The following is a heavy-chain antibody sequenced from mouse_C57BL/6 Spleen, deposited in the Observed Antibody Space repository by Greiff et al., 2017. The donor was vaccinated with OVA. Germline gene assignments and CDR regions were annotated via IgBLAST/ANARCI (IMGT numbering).Heavy chain of an antibody. V-gene: IGHV1-26*01. CDR3: ARGDNNCFDY. Sequence: EVQLQQSGPELVKPGASVKISCKASGYTFTDYYMNWVKQSHGKSLEWIGDINPNNGGTSYNQKFKGKATLTVDKSSSTAYMELRSLTSEDSAVYYCARGDNNCFDYWGQGTTLTVSS. D-gene: IGHD2-5*01. CDR1: GYTFTDYY. J-gene: IGHJ2*01. CDR2: INPNNGGT.